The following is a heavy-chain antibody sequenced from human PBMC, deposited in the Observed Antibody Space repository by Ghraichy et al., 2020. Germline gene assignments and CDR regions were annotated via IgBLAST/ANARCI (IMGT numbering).Heavy chain of an antibody. V-gene: IGHV4-39*02. CDR2: IYYRGTT. CDR3: ARRARTHFDY. J-gene: IGHJ4*02. Sequence: SETLSLTCTVSGGSITINTYYWDWIRQPPGKGLEWIGSIYYRGTTYYSPSLKSRVTISVDTSKNHFSLKLSSVTAADTAVYYCARRARTHFDYWGQGTLVTVSS. CDR1: GGSITINTYY.